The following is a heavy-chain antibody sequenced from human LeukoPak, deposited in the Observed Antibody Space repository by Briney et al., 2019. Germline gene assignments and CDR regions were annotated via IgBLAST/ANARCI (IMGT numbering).Heavy chain of an antibody. V-gene: IGHV4-30-2*01. J-gene: IGHJ4*02. CDR1: GGSISSDGYS. Sequence: PSETLSLTCTVSGGSISSDGYSWNWIRQPPGKGLEWIGYIYHSGSTYYNPSLKSRVTISVDRSKNQFSLKLSSVTAADTAVYYCARGTGEQQLVGTSFDYWGQGTLVTVSS. CDR3: ARGTGEQQLVGTSFDY. D-gene: IGHD6-13*01. CDR2: IYHSGST.